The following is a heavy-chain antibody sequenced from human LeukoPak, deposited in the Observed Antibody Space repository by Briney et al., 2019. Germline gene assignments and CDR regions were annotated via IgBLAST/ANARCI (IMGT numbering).Heavy chain of an antibody. Sequence: GGSLRLSCAASGFTFSSYSMNWVRQAPGKGLEWVSSISSSSSYIYYADSVKGRFTISRDNAKNSLYLQMNSLRAEDTAVCYCASRTVTDYYYYMDVWGKGTTVTVSS. CDR3: ASRTVTDYYYYMDV. J-gene: IGHJ6*03. D-gene: IGHD4-17*01. CDR2: ISSSSSYI. CDR1: GFTFSSYS. V-gene: IGHV3-21*01.